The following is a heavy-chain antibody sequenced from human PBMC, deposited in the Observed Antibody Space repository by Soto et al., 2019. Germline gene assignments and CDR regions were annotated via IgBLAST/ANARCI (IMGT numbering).Heavy chain of an antibody. J-gene: IGHJ5*02. CDR2: ISYDGSNK. CDR1: GFTFSSYA. D-gene: IGHD4-4*01. CDR3: ARDETDYSNYGNWFDP. V-gene: IGHV3-30-3*01. Sequence: GGSLRLSCAASGFTFSSYAMHWVRQAPGKGLEWVAVISYDGSNKYYADSVKGRFTISRDNSKNTLYLQMNSLRAEDTAVYYCARDETDYSNYGNWFDPWGQGTLVTAPQ.